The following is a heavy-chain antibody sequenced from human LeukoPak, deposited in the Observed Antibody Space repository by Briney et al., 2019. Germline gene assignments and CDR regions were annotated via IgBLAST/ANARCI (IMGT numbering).Heavy chain of an antibody. CDR3: ARHEQQLDKYYFDY. CDR1: GGSISSYY. CDR2: IYYSGST. D-gene: IGHD6-13*01. Sequence: SETLSLTCTVSGGSISSYYWSWIRQPPGKGLEWIGFIYYSGSTNYSPSLKSRVTISVDTSKNQFSLKLSSVTAADTAVYYCARHEQQLDKYYFDYWGQGTLVTVSS. J-gene: IGHJ4*02. V-gene: IGHV4-59*08.